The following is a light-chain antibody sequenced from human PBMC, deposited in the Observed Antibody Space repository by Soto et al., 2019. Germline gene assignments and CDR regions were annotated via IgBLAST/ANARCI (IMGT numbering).Light chain of an antibody. CDR1: SSDVGAYNY. Sequence: QSALTQPASVSGSPGQSITISCTGTSSDVGAYNYVSWYQQHPGKAPKLMIYVVSNRPSGVSNRFSGSKSGNMASLTISGLQAEDEADYYCSSFTSSSTLVFGGGTQLTVL. V-gene: IGLV2-14*01. J-gene: IGLJ2*01. CDR3: SSFTSSSTLV. CDR2: VVS.